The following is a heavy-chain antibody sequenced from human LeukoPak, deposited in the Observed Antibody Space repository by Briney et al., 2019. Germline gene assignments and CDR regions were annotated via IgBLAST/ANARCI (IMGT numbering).Heavy chain of an antibody. Sequence: PSETLSLTCTVSGGSISSYYWSWVRQPPGKGLEWIGYIYYSGSTNYNPSLKSRVTISVDTSKNQFSLKLSSVTAADTAVYYCARHVHYYYYYMDVWGKGTTVTISS. CDR3: ARHVHYYYYYMDV. D-gene: IGHD3-10*02. CDR2: IYYSGST. V-gene: IGHV4-59*08. J-gene: IGHJ6*03. CDR1: GGSISSYY.